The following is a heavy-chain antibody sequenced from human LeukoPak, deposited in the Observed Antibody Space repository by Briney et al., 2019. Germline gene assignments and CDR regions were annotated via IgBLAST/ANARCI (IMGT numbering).Heavy chain of an antibody. Sequence: GESLKISCKGSGYTFSNYWIGWVRQMPGKGLEWMGIIYPADSDTTYSPSFQGQVTISADKSISTAYLQWSSLKASDTAMYYCARLPSLVGRPFDYWGQGTLVTVSS. CDR2: IYPADSDT. CDR3: ARLPSLVGRPFDY. CDR1: GYTFSNYW. D-gene: IGHD2-15*01. J-gene: IGHJ4*02. V-gene: IGHV5-51*01.